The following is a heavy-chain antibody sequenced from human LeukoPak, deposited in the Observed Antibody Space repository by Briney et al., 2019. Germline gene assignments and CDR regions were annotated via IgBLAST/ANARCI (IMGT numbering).Heavy chain of an antibody. D-gene: IGHD3-10*01. Sequence: GGSLRLSCAASGFTVSSNYMSWVRQAPGKGLEWVSVIYSGGSTYYADSVKGRFTISRDNSKNTLYLRMNSLRAEDTAVYYCACASGSYYREYFQHWGQGTLVTVSS. V-gene: IGHV3-66*01. J-gene: IGHJ1*01. CDR3: ACASGSYYREYFQH. CDR1: GFTVSSNY. CDR2: IYSGGST.